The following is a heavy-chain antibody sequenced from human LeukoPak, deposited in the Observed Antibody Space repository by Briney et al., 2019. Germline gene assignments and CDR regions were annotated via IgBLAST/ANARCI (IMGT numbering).Heavy chain of an antibody. V-gene: IGHV4-38-2*02. D-gene: IGHD4-17*01. CDR1: GYSIRSDYS. Sequence: SETLSLTCTVSGYSIRSDYSWGWVRQPPGKGLEWIGIIYHSGNTYYNPSLKSRVTMSVDTSKNQFSLKMSSVTAADTAVYYCVRDIRGLPPDYWGQGTLVTVSS. CDR2: IYHSGNT. J-gene: IGHJ4*02. CDR3: VRDIRGLPPDY.